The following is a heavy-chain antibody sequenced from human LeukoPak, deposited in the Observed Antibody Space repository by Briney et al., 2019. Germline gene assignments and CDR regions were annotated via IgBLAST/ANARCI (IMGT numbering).Heavy chain of an antibody. CDR3: ARDLLVGAIKNAFDI. D-gene: IGHD1-26*01. Sequence: GGSLRLSCAASGFTFSSYWMHWVRQAPGKGLVWVSRINTIGSSTSYADSVKGRFTISRDNAKNTLYLQMNSLRAEDTAVYYCARDLLVGAIKNAFDIWGQGTMVTVSS. CDR1: GFTFSSYW. V-gene: IGHV3-74*01. J-gene: IGHJ3*02. CDR2: INTIGSST.